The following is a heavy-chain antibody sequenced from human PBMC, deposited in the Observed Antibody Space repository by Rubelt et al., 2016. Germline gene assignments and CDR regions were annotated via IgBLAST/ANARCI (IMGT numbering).Heavy chain of an antibody. J-gene: IGHJ4*02. CDR1: GYTFTSYG. Sequence: QVQLVQSGAEVKKPGASVKVSCKASGYTFTSYGISWVRQAPGQGLEWMGWISAYNGKTNYAQKLQGRVHMTTDTSTSTAYMELRSLRSDDTAVYYCARDPLPVRGVIMTPTHWGQGTLVTVSS. CDR3: ARDPLPVRGVIMTPTH. CDR2: ISAYNGKT. D-gene: IGHD3-10*01. V-gene: IGHV1-18*01.